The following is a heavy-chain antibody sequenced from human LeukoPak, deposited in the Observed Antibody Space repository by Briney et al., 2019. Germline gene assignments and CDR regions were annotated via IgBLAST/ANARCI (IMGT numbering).Heavy chain of an antibody. Sequence: SETLSLTCTVSGGSISSYYWGWIRQPPGKGLEWIGSIYYSGSTYYNPSLKSRVTISVDTSKNQFSLKLSSVTAADTAVYYCARSITIFGVVPWGQGTLVTVSS. D-gene: IGHD3-3*01. CDR3: ARSITIFGVVP. CDR1: GGSISSYY. V-gene: IGHV4-39*01. J-gene: IGHJ5*02. CDR2: IYYSGST.